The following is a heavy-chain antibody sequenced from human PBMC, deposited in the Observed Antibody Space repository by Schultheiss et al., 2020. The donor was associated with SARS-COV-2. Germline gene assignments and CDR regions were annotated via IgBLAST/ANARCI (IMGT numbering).Heavy chain of an antibody. CDR3: ARGGDYDFWSGYYMNYFDY. V-gene: IGHV4-34*01. D-gene: IGHD3-3*01. CDR2: INHSGST. CDR1: GGSISSYY. J-gene: IGHJ4*02. Sequence: SETLSLTCTVSGGSISSYYWSWIRQPPGKGLEWIGEINHSGSTSYNPSLKSRVTMSVDTSKNQFSLKLSSVTAADTAVYYCARGGDYDFWSGYYMNYFDYWGQGTLVTVSS.